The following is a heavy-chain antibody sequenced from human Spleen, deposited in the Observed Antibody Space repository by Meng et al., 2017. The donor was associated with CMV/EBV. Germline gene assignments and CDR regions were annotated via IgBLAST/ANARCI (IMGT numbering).Heavy chain of an antibody. CDR1: GYTFTGYY. J-gene: IGHJ4*02. CDR3: ARDDDIAVAGIDY. D-gene: IGHD6-19*01. V-gene: IGHV3-33*01. Sequence: GESLKVSCKASGYTFTGYYMHWVRQAPGKGLEWVAVMWYDGSSKYYADSVKGRFTISRDNSKNTLYLQMNSLRAEDTAVYYCARDDDIAVAGIDYWGQGTLVTVSS. CDR2: MWYDGSSK.